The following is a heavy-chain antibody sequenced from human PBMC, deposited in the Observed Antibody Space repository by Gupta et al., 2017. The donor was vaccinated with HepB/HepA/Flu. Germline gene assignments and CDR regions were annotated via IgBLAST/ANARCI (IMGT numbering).Heavy chain of an antibody. V-gene: IGHV1-69*06. J-gene: IGHJ6*03. D-gene: IGHD2-8*01. CDR1: GGTFGTYG. CDR3: ARDRYCNNGVCYSTVGAQVDMDV. CDR2: ILPMFGSA. Sequence: QVHLVQSGAEVPKPGSSVNVSCKVSGGTFGTYGISWVRQARGQGLEWMGGILPMFGSANYAQKFQGRVTITADKSTSTTYMELSSLTSEDTAVYYCARDRYCNNGVCYSTVGAQVDMDVWGKGTPVTVSS.